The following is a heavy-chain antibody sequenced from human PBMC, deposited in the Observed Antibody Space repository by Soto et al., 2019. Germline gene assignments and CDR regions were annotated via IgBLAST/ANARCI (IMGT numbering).Heavy chain of an antibody. Sequence: GGSLRLSCAASGFTFSSYGMHWVRQAPGKGLEWVAVISYDGSNKYYADSVKGRFTISRDNSKNTLYLQMNSLRAEDTAVYYCAKDLGDSSGCLPVCYYYGMDVWGQGTTVTVSS. D-gene: IGHD6-19*01. CDR3: AKDLGDSSGCLPVCYYYGMDV. V-gene: IGHV3-30*18. J-gene: IGHJ6*02. CDR1: GFTFSSYG. CDR2: ISYDGSNK.